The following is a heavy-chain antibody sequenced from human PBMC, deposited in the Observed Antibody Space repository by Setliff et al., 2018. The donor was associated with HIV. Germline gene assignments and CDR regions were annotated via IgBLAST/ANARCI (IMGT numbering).Heavy chain of an antibody. J-gene: IGHJ4*02. CDR3: VGGLRSRSQGHFDY. CDR2: IFASGST. V-gene: IGHV4-4*07. Sequence: SETPSLTCTVSGGSISTYYLTWIRQPAGKGLEWIGRIFASGSTNYNPSLKSRVTMSVDTSKNQFSLRLSSVTAADTAVYYCVGGLRSRSQGHFDYWGQGTLVTVSS. D-gene: IGHD5-12*01. CDR1: GGSISTYY.